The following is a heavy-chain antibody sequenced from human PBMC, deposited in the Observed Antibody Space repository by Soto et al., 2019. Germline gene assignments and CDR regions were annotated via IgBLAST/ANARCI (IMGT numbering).Heavy chain of an antibody. J-gene: IGHJ3*02. V-gene: IGHV5-51*01. CDR3: ARHRSLMVYGHDAFDI. CDR2: IYPGDSDT. D-gene: IGHD2-8*01. CDR1: GCSFTSYW. Sequence: PGESLKISCKGSGCSFTSYWIGWVRQMPGKGLEWMGIIYPGDSDTRYSPSFQGQVTISADKSISTAYLQWSSLKASDTAMYYCARHRSLMVYGHDAFDIWGQGTMVTVSS.